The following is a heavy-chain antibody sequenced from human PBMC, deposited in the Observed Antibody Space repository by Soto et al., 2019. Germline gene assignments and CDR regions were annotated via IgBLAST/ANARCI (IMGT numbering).Heavy chain of an antibody. CDR1: GGSISSYY. Sequence: SETLSLTCTVSGGSISSYYWSWIRQPPGKGLEWIGYIYYSGSTNYNPSLKSRVTISVDTSKNQFYLKLSSVTAADTAVYYCARGGGYSSTSYYYYGMDVWGQGNTVTVSS. V-gene: IGHV4-59*01. CDR2: IYYSGST. J-gene: IGHJ6*02. CDR3: ARGGGYSSTSYYYYGMDV. D-gene: IGHD5-18*01.